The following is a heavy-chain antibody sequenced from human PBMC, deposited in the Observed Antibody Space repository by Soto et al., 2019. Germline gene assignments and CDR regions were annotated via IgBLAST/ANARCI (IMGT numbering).Heavy chain of an antibody. V-gene: IGHV3-30-3*01. CDR2: ISNDGSIK. CDR3: ARIPPNTPGPFDY. Sequence: PGGSLRLSCAASGFTFSSYAMHWVRQAPGKGLERVEVISNDGSIKYYADSVRGRFTISRDNSKNTMFLQMDSLRPEDTAVFYCARIPPNTPGPFDYWGKGTLVTASS. J-gene: IGHJ4*02. D-gene: IGHD2-2*02. CDR1: GFTFSSYA.